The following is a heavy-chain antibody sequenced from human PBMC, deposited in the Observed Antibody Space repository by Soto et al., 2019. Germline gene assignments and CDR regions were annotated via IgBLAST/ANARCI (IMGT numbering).Heavy chain of an antibody. J-gene: IGHJ5*02. CDR3: VARGMTYDFLSGPHPFDP. Sequence: SETLSLTCAAHNGSFTDYFWTWIRQSPGGGLEWIGEINHRGGATYNPSLRSRVTISIDTSKNHFSLSLRSLTAAGTAVYYCVARGMTYDFLSGPHPFDPWGHGTLVTVSS. D-gene: IGHD3-3*01. CDR1: NGSFTDYF. V-gene: IGHV4-34*01. CDR2: INHRGGA.